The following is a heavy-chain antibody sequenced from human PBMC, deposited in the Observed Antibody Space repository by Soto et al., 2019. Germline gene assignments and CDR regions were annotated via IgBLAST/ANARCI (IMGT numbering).Heavy chain of an antibody. CDR2: ISWNSGNL. CDR3: AKGASTTVFASIDY. D-gene: IGHD4-17*01. Sequence: EVQLVESGGGLVQPGRSLRLSCAASGFTFDDYAMHWVRQGPGKGLEWVSSISWNSGNLGYADSVKGRFTISRDNAKNSLYLQMNSLRGEDTASYYCAKGASTTVFASIDYWGQGTLVTVSS. J-gene: IGHJ4*02. V-gene: IGHV3-9*01. CDR1: GFTFDDYA.